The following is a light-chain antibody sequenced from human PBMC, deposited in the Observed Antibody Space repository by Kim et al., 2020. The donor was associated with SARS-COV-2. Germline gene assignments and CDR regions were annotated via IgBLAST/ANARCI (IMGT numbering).Light chain of an antibody. CDR2: DAS. J-gene: IGKJ4*01. Sequence: PGESATLSCRARRSVNNKLAWYQQRPGQAPRLLIYDASTRATDIPARFSGSGSGTEFILTISSLQSEDFALYYCQQYNSWPPLTFGGGTKVDIK. CDR1: RSVNNK. V-gene: IGKV3-15*01. CDR3: QQYNSWPPLT.